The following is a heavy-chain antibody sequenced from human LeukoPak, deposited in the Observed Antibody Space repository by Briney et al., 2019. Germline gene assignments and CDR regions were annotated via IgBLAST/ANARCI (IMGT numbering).Heavy chain of an antibody. V-gene: IGHV3-66*01. J-gene: IGHJ4*02. CDR1: GFTVSSSY. D-gene: IGHD6-13*01. Sequence: GGSLRLSCAASGFTVSSSYMSWVRQAPGRGLEWVSIISSAGTTYYADSVKGRFTISRDNSKNTVYLQVNSLRDEDTAVYYCARDLEAANTYYFDYWGQGTMVTVSS. CDR3: ARDLEAANTYYFDY. CDR2: ISSAGTT.